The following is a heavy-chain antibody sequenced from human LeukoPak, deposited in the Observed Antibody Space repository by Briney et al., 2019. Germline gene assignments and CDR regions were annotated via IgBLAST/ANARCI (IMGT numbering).Heavy chain of an antibody. Sequence: GASVKVSCKTSGYTFTNDYMHWVRQAPGQGLEWMGVINPGDGSTNYAQKFQGRVTMTRDTSTSTIYMELSSLRSADTAVYYCARVGQLVFDYWGPGTLVTVSS. V-gene: IGHV1-46*03. J-gene: IGHJ4*02. D-gene: IGHD6-6*01. CDR1: GYTFTNDY. CDR3: ARVGQLVFDY. CDR2: INPGDGST.